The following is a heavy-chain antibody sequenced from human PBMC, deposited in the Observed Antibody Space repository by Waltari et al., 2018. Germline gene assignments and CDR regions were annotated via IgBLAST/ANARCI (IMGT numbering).Heavy chain of an antibody. Sequence: QVQLQESGPGLVKPSETLSLTCAVSGYPISSGYYWGWIRQPPGKGLEWIGSIYHSGSTYYNPSLKSRVTISVDTSKNQFSLKLSSVTAADTAVYYCARLGSPFTLDYWGQGTLVTVSS. J-gene: IGHJ4*02. D-gene: IGHD3-16*01. V-gene: IGHV4-38-2*01. CDR1: GYPISSGYY. CDR3: ARLGSPFTLDY. CDR2: IYHSGST.